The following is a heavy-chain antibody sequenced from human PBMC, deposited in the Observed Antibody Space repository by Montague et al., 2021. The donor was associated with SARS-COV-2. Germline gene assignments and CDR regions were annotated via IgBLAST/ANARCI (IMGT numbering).Heavy chain of an antibody. V-gene: IGHV4-39*01. J-gene: IGHJ4*02. Sequence: SETLSLTSTVSGDSISSSSYFWGWIRQPPGKGLEWIGSIYYSGSTYYNPSLKSRVTISVDTSKNQFSLKLSSVTAADTAVYYCARKASRGITIFGVVAASYYFDYWGQGTLVTVSS. D-gene: IGHD3-3*01. CDR3: ARKASRGITIFGVVAASYYFDY. CDR1: GDSISSSSYF. CDR2: IYYSGST.